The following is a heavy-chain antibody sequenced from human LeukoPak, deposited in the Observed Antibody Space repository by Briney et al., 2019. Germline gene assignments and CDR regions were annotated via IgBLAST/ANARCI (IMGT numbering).Heavy chain of an antibody. CDR3: ARADFVDAGPYLIGP. CDR2: INPMSGRT. Sequence: GASVKVSCKTSGYSFTDYYIHWVRQAPRQGLEWMGWINPMSGRTSSARKFQDRVTMTRDPSISTVYMDMAWLTSDDTAIYFCARADFVDAGPYLIGPWGQGTLVTVSS. J-gene: IGHJ5*02. D-gene: IGHD3-3*01. V-gene: IGHV1-2*02. CDR1: GYSFTDYY.